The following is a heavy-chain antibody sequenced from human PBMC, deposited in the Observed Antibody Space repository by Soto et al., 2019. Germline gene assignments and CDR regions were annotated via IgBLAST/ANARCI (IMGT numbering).Heavy chain of an antibody. J-gene: IGHJ4*02. CDR3: ARDRALWVGELGFDY. D-gene: IGHD3-10*01. CDR2: ISANNGDT. CDR1: SYIFTNYG. V-gene: IGHV1-18*01. Sequence: QVQLVQSGAEVKKPGASVKVSCKASSYIFTNYGISWVRQAPGQGLEWVGWISANNGDTKYEQKIQGRVIMTTDTSASTAYIELRSLRSDDTAVYYCARDRALWVGELGFDYWGQGTLVTVSS.